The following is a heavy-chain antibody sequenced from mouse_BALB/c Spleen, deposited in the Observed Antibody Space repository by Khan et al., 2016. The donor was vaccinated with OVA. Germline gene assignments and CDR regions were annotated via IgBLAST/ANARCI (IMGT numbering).Heavy chain of an antibody. CDR3: TSDGNNAHWYFDV. V-gene: IGHV5-6-4*01. Sequence: EVELVESGGGLVRPGGSLKLSCAASGFSFTSYTMSWVRQTPEKRLEWVATISSGSTYTYYPDSVTGRFTISRDNAKHTLYLQMSSLKSEDTAMFSCTSDGNNAHWYFDVWGAGTTVTVSS. J-gene: IGHJ1*01. D-gene: IGHD2-1*01. CDR2: ISSGSTYT. CDR1: GFSFTSYT.